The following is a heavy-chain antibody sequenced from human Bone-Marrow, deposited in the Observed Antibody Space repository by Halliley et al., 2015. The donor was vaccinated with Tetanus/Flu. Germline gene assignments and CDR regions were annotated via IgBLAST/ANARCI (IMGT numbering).Heavy chain of an antibody. CDR1: GGSIASHY. Sequence: LRLSCTVSGGSIASHYWTWIRQLPGKGLEWIGHIYYSGSIEYNPSLKNRVTISIDTSRQQFSLQVTSVTAADTAVYYCARRHPGVSVYNWFDPWGQGTLVTVSS. CDR3: ARRHPGVSVYNWFDP. J-gene: IGHJ5*02. D-gene: IGHD7-27*01. CDR2: IYYSGSI. V-gene: IGHV4-59*11.